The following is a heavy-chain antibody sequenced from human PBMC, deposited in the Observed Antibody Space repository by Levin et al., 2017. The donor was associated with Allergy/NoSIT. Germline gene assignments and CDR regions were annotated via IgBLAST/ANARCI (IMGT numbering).Heavy chain of an antibody. CDR1: GLTFSDYA. CDR2: ISYEGSIK. V-gene: IGHV3-30*04. J-gene: IGHJ4*02. CDR3: TKSAVVGGSTPGPFDY. D-gene: IGHD1-26*01. Sequence: GESLKISCAASGLTFSDYAIHWVRQAPGKGLEWVAVISYEGSIKFYADSVKGRFTISRDNSKNTVDLQMNSLRPEDTAVYYCTKSAVVGGSTPGPFDYWGQGTLVTVSS.